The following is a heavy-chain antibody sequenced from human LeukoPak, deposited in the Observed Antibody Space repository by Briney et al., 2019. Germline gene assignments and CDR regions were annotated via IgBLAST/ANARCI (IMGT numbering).Heavy chain of an antibody. CDR2: ISAYNGNP. CDR3: ARDGGAARPLDY. D-gene: IGHD6-6*01. Sequence: ASVKVSCKTSGYTFTTYGISWVRQAPGQGLEWMGWISAYNGNPHYAQKLQGRVSLTTDTSTSTAYMELRSLRSDDTAVYYCARDGGAARPLDYWGQGTLVTVSS. J-gene: IGHJ4*02. CDR1: GYTFTTYG. V-gene: IGHV1-18*01.